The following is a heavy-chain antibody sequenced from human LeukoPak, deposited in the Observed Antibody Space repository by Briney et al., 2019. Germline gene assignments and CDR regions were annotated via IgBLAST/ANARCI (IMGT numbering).Heavy chain of an antibody. CDR1: GFAFSSNV. J-gene: IGHJ4*02. CDR3: ARGVLGYSYGFDY. D-gene: IGHD5-18*01. Sequence: QPGGSLRLSCAASGFAFSSNVMGWVRQAPGKGLEWVSVIFSGGTTYYADSVKGRFTISRHNSENTLYLQMNSLRGEDTAVYYCARGVLGYSYGFDYWGQGTLVTVSS. CDR2: IFSGGTT. V-gene: IGHV3-53*04.